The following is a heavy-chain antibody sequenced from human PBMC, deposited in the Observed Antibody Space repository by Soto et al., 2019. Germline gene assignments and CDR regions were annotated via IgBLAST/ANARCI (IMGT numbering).Heavy chain of an antibody. J-gene: IGHJ4*02. CDR2: IYYSGST. D-gene: IGHD3-9*01. CDR1: GGSISSGGYY. CDR3: ARGDLYYDILTGYYNGPWDY. V-gene: IGHV4-31*03. Sequence: ALSLTCTVSGGSISSGGYYWSWIRQHPGKGLEWIGYIYYSGSTYYNPSLKSRVTISVDTSKNQFSLKLSSVTAADTAVYYCARGDLYYDILTGYYNGPWDYWGQGTLVTVSS.